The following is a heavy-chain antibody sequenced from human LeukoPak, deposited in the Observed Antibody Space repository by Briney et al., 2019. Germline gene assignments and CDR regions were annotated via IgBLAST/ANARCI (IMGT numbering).Heavy chain of an antibody. D-gene: IGHD1-26*01. CDR2: LKSKTDGGTT. Sequence: PGGSLRLSCAASGFTFSNAWMSWVRQAPGKGLEWVGRLKSKTDGGTTDYAAPVKGRFTILRDDSKNTLYLQMNSLKTEDTGVYYCTTEPWELPKDYWGQGSLVTVSS. CDR3: TTEPWELPKDY. J-gene: IGHJ4*02. V-gene: IGHV3-15*01. CDR1: GFTFSNAW.